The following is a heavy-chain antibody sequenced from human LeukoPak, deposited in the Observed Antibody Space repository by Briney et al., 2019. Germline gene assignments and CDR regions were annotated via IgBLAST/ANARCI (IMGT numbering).Heavy chain of an antibody. V-gene: IGHV3-53*01. J-gene: IGHJ4*02. CDR2: IYSGGST. D-gene: IGHD3-22*01. CDR1: GFTFNNYA. Sequence: GGSLRLSCAASGFTFNNYAMNWVRQAPGKGLEWVSVIYSGGSTNYADYVKGRFAISRDKSKNTLYLQMNSLRAEDTAVYYCARDKSAGYYGSSGYSGYFDYWGQGTLVTVSS. CDR3: ARDKSAGYYGSSGYSGYFDY.